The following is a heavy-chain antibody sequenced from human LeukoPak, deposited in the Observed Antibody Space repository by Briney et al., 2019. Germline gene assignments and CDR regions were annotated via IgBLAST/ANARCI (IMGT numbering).Heavy chain of an antibody. J-gene: IGHJ4*02. D-gene: IGHD4-11*01. CDR3: ARGIRQYAKSYFDY. Sequence: GGSLRLSCAASGFTFSDHYMSWIRQAPGKGLEWLSHISSSGTTIYYTDSVKGRFTISRDNAKNSLYLQMNSLRAEDTAVYYCARGIRQYAKSYFDYWGQGTLVTVSS. CDR2: ISSSGTTI. V-gene: IGHV3-11*01. CDR1: GFTFSDHY.